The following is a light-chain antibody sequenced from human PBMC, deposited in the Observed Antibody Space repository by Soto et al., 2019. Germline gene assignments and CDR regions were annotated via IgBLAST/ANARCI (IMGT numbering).Light chain of an antibody. Sequence: ELVLTQSPATLSLSPGERANLSCRASQSVNSYLAWYQQKPGQAPRLLIYDASNRATGIPARFSGSGSGTDFTLTISSLEPEDFAVYYCQQRSNWPPIFGGGTKVDI. CDR3: QQRSNWPPI. CDR1: QSVNSY. CDR2: DAS. V-gene: IGKV3-11*01. J-gene: IGKJ4*01.